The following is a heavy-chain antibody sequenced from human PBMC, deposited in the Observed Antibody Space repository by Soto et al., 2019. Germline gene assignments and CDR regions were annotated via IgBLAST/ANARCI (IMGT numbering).Heavy chain of an antibody. Sequence: QVQLVQSGAEVKKPGASVKVSCKASGYTFTSYGISWVRQAPGQGLEWMGWISAYNGNTNYAQKLQGRVTMTTDTFTSTAYMALRSLRSDDTAVSYCERYLILRATPPYYFDYWGQGTLVTVSS. J-gene: IGHJ4*02. CDR2: ISAYNGNT. CDR3: ERYLILRATPPYYFDY. V-gene: IGHV1-18*01. D-gene: IGHD1-26*01. CDR1: GYTFTSYG.